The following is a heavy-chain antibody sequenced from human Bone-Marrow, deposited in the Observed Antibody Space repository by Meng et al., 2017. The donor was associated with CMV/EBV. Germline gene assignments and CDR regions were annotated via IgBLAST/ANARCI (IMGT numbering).Heavy chain of an antibody. CDR2: VWYDGSNT. D-gene: IGHD2-2*01. J-gene: IGHJ3*02. CDR3: AKGPYCTSSSCHGVMAFDI. V-gene: IGHV3-33*06. CDR1: GFPFSTYG. Sequence: GESLKISCVASGFPFSTYGMHWVRQTPGKGLEWVAVVWYDGSNTQYGDSVKGRFTISRDNSKKTLYLQMNSLRAEDKAVYYCAKGPYCTSSSCHGVMAFDIWGRGTLVTVSS.